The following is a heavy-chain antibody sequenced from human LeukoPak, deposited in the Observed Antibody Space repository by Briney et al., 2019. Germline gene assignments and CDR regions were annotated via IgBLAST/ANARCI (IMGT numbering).Heavy chain of an antibody. Sequence: ASVKVSCKASGYTFTGYYMHWVRQAPGQGLEWMGWINPNSGGTNYAQKFQGRVTMTRGTSISTAYMELSRLRSDDTAVYYCARDYGDYVVWFDPWGQGTLVTVSS. D-gene: IGHD4-17*01. CDR3: ARDYGDYVVWFDP. J-gene: IGHJ5*02. CDR1: GYTFTGYY. CDR2: INPNSGGT. V-gene: IGHV1-2*02.